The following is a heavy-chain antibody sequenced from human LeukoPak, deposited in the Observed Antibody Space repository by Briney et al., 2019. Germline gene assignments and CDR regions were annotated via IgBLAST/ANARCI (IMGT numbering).Heavy chain of an antibody. CDR2: NYTSGST. Sequence: SEALSLACTVSGGSISSYYWSWIRQPAGKGLEWIGRNYTSGSTNYNPSLKSRVTMSVDTSKKQFSLKLSSVTAADTAVYYCARESSLLWFGELRALDYWGQGTLVTVSS. CDR3: ARESSLLWFGELRALDY. J-gene: IGHJ4*02. V-gene: IGHV4-4*07. CDR1: GGSISSYY. D-gene: IGHD3-10*01.